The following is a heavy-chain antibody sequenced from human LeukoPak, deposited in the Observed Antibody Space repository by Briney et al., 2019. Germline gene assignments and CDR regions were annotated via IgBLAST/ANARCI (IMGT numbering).Heavy chain of an antibody. CDR2: ISGNGFTT. CDR1: GFTFSIYA. J-gene: IGHJ4*02. D-gene: IGHD3-10*01. Sequence: GGSLRLSCAASGFTFSIYAMSWVRQAPGKGREWGSAISGNGFTTYYADSVKGRFTFSRDNPKNTLSRQRHSLRVDATAFYYYVVRGFSRNYWGRGTLVTVSS. CDR3: VVRGFSRNY. V-gene: IGHV3-23*01.